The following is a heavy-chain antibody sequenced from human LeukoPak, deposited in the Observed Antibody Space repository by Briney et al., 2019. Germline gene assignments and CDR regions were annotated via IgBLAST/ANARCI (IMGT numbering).Heavy chain of an antibody. CDR1: GFTSSSYA. CDR2: ISYDGSNK. Sequence: PGRSLRLSCAASGFTSSSYAMHWVRQAPGKGLEWVAVISYDGSNKYYADSVKGRFTISRDNSKNTLYLQMNSLRAEDTAVYYCARDPAAPGYSSSFDYWGQGTLVTVSS. D-gene: IGHD6-13*01. CDR3: ARDPAAPGYSSSFDY. J-gene: IGHJ4*02. V-gene: IGHV3-30-3*01.